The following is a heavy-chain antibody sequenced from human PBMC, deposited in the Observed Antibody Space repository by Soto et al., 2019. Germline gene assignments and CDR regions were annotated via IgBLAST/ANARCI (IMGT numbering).Heavy chain of an antibody. Sequence: ASVNVSCKSSGYTFTSYYIHWVRQAPGQGLEWMGIINPSGGSTSYAQKFQGRVTMTRDTSTSTVYMELSSLRSEDTAVYYCARAPMVRGVIRANFDYWGQGTLVTVSS. CDR1: GYTFTSYY. CDR3: ARAPMVRGVIRANFDY. CDR2: INPSGGST. V-gene: IGHV1-46*01. J-gene: IGHJ4*02. D-gene: IGHD3-10*01.